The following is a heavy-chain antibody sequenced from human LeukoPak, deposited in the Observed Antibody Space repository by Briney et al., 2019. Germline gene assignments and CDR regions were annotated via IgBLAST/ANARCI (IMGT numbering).Heavy chain of an antibody. Sequence: ASVKVSCKASGYTFNNYGISWLRQAPGQGLEWMGWISGHSGQTNYPQKVQDRVTMTADTSTSTAYLELRSLRSDDSAVYYCVRDSPLLGEQLVRGDYWGQGTLVTVSS. CDR2: ISGHSGQT. CDR3: VRDSPLLGEQLVRGDY. D-gene: IGHD6-6*01. V-gene: IGHV1-18*01. CDR1: GYTFNNYG. J-gene: IGHJ4*02.